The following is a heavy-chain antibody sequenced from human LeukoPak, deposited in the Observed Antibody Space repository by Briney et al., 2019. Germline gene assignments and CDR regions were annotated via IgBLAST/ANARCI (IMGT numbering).Heavy chain of an antibody. CDR2: INHNGNVN. J-gene: IGHJ6*02. Sequence: GGSLRLSCAASGFTFSSYWMNWARQAPGKGLEWGASINHNGNVNYYVDSVKGRFTISRDNAKNSLYLQMSNLRAEDAAVYFCARGGGLDVWGQGATVTVSS. CDR3: ARGGGLDV. CDR1: GFTFSSYW. V-gene: IGHV3-7*03.